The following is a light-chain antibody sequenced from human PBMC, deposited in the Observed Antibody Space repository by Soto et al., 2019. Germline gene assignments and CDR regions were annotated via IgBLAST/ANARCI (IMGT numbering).Light chain of an antibody. CDR2: AAS. CDR1: QGIDSS. Sequence: ILVTQSASALSASVGDRVTITCRASQGIDSSFAWYQQKPGKAPKLLIYAASSLQSGVPSRFSGSGSGTDFTLTISSLQPEDCTTYYCPELHDYPITFGQRTRLEI. J-gene: IGKJ5*01. CDR3: PELHDYPIT. V-gene: IGKV1-9*01.